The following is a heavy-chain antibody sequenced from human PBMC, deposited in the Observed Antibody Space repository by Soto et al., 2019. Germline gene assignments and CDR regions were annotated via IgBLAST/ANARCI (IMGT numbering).Heavy chain of an antibody. CDR2: ISSSGSTI. J-gene: IGHJ3*02. CDR1: GFTFSDYY. V-gene: IGHV3-11*01. D-gene: IGHD3-22*01. Sequence: GGSLRLSCAASGFTFSDYYMSWIRQAPGKGLEWVSYISSSGSTIYYADSVKGRFTISRDNSKNTLYLQMNSLRAEDTAVYYCAKEGGYDSSGYVADAFDIWGQGTMVTVSS. CDR3: AKEGGYDSSGYVADAFDI.